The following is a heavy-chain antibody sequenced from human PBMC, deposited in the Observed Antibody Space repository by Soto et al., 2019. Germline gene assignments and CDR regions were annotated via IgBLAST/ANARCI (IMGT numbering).Heavy chain of an antibody. CDR3: ARELATTGYYYYGMDV. D-gene: IGHD4-17*01. J-gene: IGHJ6*02. V-gene: IGHV1-3*01. Sequence: DPVKVSCKASGYTFTSYAMHWVRQAPGQRLEWMGWINAGNGNTKYSQKFQGRVTITRDTSASTAYMELSSLRSEDTAVYYCARELATTGYYYYGMDVWCQGTTVPVSS. CDR2: INAGNGNT. CDR1: GYTFTSYA.